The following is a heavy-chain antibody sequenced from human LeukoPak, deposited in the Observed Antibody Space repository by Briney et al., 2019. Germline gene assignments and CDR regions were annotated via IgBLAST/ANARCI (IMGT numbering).Heavy chain of an antibody. CDR3: ARQEYSSSSFDY. Sequence: LRLSCAASGFTFSSYGMHWIRQPPGKGLEWIGYIYYSGSTNYNPSLKSRVTISVDTSKNQFSLKLSSVTAADTAVYYCARQEYSSSSFDYWGQGTLVTVSS. J-gene: IGHJ4*02. V-gene: IGHV4-59*01. CDR1: GFTFSSYG. D-gene: IGHD6-6*01. CDR2: IYYSGST.